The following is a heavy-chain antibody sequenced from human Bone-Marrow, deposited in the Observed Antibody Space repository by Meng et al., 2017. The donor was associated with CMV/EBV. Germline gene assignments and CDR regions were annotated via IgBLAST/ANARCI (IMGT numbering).Heavy chain of an antibody. CDR2: IWYDGSNK. J-gene: IGHJ6*02. CDR3: AKVFTGYTLFGYGMDV. V-gene: IGHV3-33*06. Sequence: GGSLRLSCAASGFTVSSNYMSWVRQAPGKGLEWVAVIWYDGSNKYYADSVKGRFTISRDNSKNTLYLQMNSLRAEDTAVYYCAKVFTGYTLFGYGMDVWGQGTTVTVSS. CDR1: GFTVSSNY. D-gene: IGHD1-1*01.